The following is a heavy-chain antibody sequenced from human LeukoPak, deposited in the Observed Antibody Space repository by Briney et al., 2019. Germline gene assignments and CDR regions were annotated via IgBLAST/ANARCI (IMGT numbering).Heavy chain of an antibody. CDR1: GGTFSSYA. D-gene: IGHD6-19*01. Sequence: SVKVSCKASGGTFSSYAISWVRQAPGQGLEWMGGIIPIFGTANSAQKFQGRVTITADESTSTAYMELSSLRSEDTAVYYCARMYSSGFTIDDYWGQGTLVTVSS. J-gene: IGHJ4*02. CDR3: ARMYSSGFTIDDY. V-gene: IGHV1-69*13. CDR2: IIPIFGTA.